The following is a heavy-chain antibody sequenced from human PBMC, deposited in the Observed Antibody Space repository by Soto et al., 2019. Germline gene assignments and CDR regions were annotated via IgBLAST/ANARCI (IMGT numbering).Heavy chain of an antibody. V-gene: IGHV4-39*01. Sequence: PSETVSLTCTVSGGSISSSSYYWGWIRQPPGKGLEWIGSIYYSGSTYYNPSLKSRVTIPVDTSKNQFSLKLSSVTAADTAVYYCARGRKSAYSNLRINWFDPWGQGTLVTVSS. CDR3: ARGRKSAYSNLRINWFDP. D-gene: IGHD4-4*01. J-gene: IGHJ5*02. CDR1: GGSISSSSYY. CDR2: IYYSGST.